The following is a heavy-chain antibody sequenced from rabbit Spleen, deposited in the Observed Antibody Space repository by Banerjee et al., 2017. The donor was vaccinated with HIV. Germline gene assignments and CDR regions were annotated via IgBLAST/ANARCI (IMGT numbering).Heavy chain of an antibody. J-gene: IGHJ4*01. CDR2: IAGGSSGTT. CDR1: GFSFSSSYR. Sequence: EESGGDLVKPEGSLTLTCTASGFSFSSSYRICWVRQAPGKGLEWIACIAGGSSGTTYYASWAKGRFTISKTSSTTVTLQMTSLTAADTATYFCARGSATMTMVITGYYFNLWGQGTLVTVS. CDR3: ARGSATMTMVITGYYFNL. V-gene: IGHV1S45*01. D-gene: IGHD2-1*01.